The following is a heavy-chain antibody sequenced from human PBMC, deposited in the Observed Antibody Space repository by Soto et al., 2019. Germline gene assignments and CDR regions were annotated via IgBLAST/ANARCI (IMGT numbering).Heavy chain of an antibody. D-gene: IGHD2-15*01. Sequence: SETLSLTCTVSSGSISSSSYYWGWIRQPPEKGLEWIGSIYYSGSTYYNPSLKSRVTIYVDTSKNQFSLKLSSVTAADTAVYYCARPWAKGYCSGGSCYSPLYYGMYVWGQGTTVTVSS. V-gene: IGHV4-39*01. CDR3: ARPWAKGYCSGGSCYSPLYYGMYV. J-gene: IGHJ6*02. CDR2: IYYSGST. CDR1: SGSISSSSYY.